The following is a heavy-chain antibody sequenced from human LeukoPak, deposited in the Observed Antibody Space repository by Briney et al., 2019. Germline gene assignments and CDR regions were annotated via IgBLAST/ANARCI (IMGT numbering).Heavy chain of an antibody. CDR3: ARALDIVVVPAAMPYQFDY. CDR1: GGTLSSYA. J-gene: IGHJ4*02. V-gene: IGHV1-69*13. Sequence: ASVKVSCKASGGTLSSYAISWVRQAPGQGLEWMGGIIPIFGTANYAQKFQGRVTITADESTSTAYMELSSLRSEDTAVYYCARALDIVVVPAAMPYQFDYWGQGTLVTVSS. CDR2: IIPIFGTA. D-gene: IGHD2-2*01.